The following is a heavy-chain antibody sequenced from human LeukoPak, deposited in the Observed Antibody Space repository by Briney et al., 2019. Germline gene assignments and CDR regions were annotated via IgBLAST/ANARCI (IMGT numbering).Heavy chain of an antibody. Sequence: SSETLSLTCTVSGGSVSNSGYYWTWIRQHPGKGLEWIGYIFYSGSTYYNPSLRSRVTISVHTSKNQFSLKLSSVTAADTAVYYCARDRGHPLNREAYFFDYWGQGTLVTVSS. J-gene: IGHJ4*02. CDR2: IFYSGST. D-gene: IGHD1-14*01. V-gene: IGHV4-31*03. CDR1: GGSVSNSGYY. CDR3: ARDRGHPLNREAYFFDY.